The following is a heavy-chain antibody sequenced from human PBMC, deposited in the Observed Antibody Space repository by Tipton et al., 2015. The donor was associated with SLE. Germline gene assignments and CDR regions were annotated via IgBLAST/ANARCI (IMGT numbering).Heavy chain of an antibody. V-gene: IGHV3-13*01. D-gene: IGHD6-19*01. CDR2: SDTSGGT. Sequence: GSLRLSCAASGFTFSSYDIHWVRQATGKGLEWVSASDTSGGTAYADSVKGRFTISRENAKSSLSLQMNSLRAGDTAVYYCARERLGAGFWYFDLWGRGTLVTVSP. CDR1: GFTFSSYD. CDR3: ARERLGAGFWYFDL. J-gene: IGHJ2*01.